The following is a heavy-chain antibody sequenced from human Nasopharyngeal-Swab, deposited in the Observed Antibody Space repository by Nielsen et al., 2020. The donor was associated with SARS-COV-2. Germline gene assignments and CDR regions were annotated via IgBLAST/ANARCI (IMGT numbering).Heavy chain of an antibody. CDR1: GYTFTSYG. D-gene: IGHD2-15*01. CDR2: ISAYNGNT. Sequence: ASAKVSCKASGYTFTSYGISWVRQAPGQGLEWMGWISAYNGNTNYAQKLQGRVTMTTDTSTSTAYMELRSLRSDDTAVYYCAREDRGYCSGGSCYKNFDYWGQGTLVTVSS. J-gene: IGHJ4*02. CDR3: AREDRGYCSGGSCYKNFDY. V-gene: IGHV1-18*01.